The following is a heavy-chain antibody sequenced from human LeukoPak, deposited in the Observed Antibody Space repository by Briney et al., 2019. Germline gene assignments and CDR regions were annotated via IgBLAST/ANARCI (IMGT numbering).Heavy chain of an antibody. CDR3: ARDGYCSGGSCYYGMDV. CDR2: IYHSGST. V-gene: IGHV4-30-2*01. Sequence: TLSLTCAVSGGSISSGGYSWSWIRQPPGKGLEWIGYIYHSGSTYYNPSLKSRVTISVDRSKNQFSLKLSSVTAADTAVYYCARDGYCSGGSCYYGMDVWGQGTTVTVSS. J-gene: IGHJ6*02. CDR1: GGSISSGGYS. D-gene: IGHD2-15*01.